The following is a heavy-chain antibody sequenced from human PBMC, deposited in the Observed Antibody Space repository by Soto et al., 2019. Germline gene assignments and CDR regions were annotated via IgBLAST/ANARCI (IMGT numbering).Heavy chain of an antibody. D-gene: IGHD6-19*01. Sequence: ASVTVSCQASGYAFTSYGISWVRQAPGQGLEWMGWISAYNGNTNYAQKLQGRVTMTTDTSTSTAYMELRSLRSDDTAVYYCARDGWLGWFDPWGQGTLVTVSS. CDR2: ISAYNGNT. J-gene: IGHJ5*02. V-gene: IGHV1-18*01. CDR1: GYAFTSYG. CDR3: ARDGWLGWFDP.